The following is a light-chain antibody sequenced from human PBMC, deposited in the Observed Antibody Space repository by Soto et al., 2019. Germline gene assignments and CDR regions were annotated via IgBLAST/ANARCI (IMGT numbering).Light chain of an antibody. CDR2: DAS. CDR3: QHYHGWPIT. V-gene: IGKV3-15*01. Sequence: EIVMTQSPATLSLSPGEGATVSCRASQSVSSYLAWYQHKPGQAPRLLFYDASTRATGIPARFSGSGSGTEFTLTISSLQSEDFAVYYCQHYHGWPITFGQGTKVDI. J-gene: IGKJ1*01. CDR1: QSVSSY.